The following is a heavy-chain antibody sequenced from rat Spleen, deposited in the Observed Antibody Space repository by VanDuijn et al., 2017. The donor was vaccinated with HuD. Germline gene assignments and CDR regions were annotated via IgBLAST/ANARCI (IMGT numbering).Heavy chain of an antibody. V-gene: IGHV5-25*01. Sequence: EVQLVESGGGLVQPGRSLKLSCAASGFTFSNYYMAWVRQAPKKGLEWVATISTSGSRTYYPDSVKGRFTISRDNAKSSLYLQMNSLKSEDTATYYCARLLLQWLWYFDFWGPGTMVTVSS. D-gene: IGHD1-1*01. J-gene: IGHJ1*01. CDR2: ISTSGSRT. CDR3: ARLLLQWLWYFDF. CDR1: GFTFSNYY.